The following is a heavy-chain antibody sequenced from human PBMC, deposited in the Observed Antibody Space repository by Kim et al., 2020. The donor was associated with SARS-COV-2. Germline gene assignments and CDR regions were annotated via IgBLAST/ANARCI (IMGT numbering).Heavy chain of an antibody. D-gene: IGHD6-13*01. CDR1: GGSFSGYS. J-gene: IGHJ4*02. Sequence: SETLSLTCVVYGGSFSGYSWSWIRQPPGKGLEWIGEINHSGSTNYNPSLKSRVTILVDTSKKQFSLKLSSVTAADTAVFYCAREVRISAAVPANLGADYWGQGTLVTVSS. CDR3: AREVRISAAVPANLGADY. V-gene: IGHV4-34*01. CDR2: INHSGST.